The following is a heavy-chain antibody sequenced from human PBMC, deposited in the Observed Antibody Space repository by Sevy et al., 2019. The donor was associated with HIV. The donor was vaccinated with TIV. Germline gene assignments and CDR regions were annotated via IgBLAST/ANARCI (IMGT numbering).Heavy chain of an antibody. CDR3: AKEWTLLSDWYGEFDY. CDR1: GFTFSSYW. Sequence: GGSLRLSCAASGFTFSSYWMSWVRQAPGKGLEWVANIKQDGSEKYYVDSVKGRFTISRDNAKNSLYLQMNSLRAEDTAIYYCAKEWTLLSDWYGEFDYWGQGTLVTVSS. D-gene: IGHD6-19*01. V-gene: IGHV3-7*03. J-gene: IGHJ4*02. CDR2: IKQDGSEK.